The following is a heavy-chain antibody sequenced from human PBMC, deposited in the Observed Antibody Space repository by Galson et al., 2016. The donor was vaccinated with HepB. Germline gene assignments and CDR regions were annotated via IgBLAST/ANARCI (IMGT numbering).Heavy chain of an antibody. Sequence: PALVKPTQTLTLTCTFSGFSLSTSGMCVSWIRQPPGKALEWLALIDWDDDKYYSPSLKTRLTISKDTSKDQVVLTMTNMDPVDTAMYYCARIQGVTTGDAFDIWGQGTMVTVSS. J-gene: IGHJ3*02. CDR3: ARIQGVTTGDAFDI. V-gene: IGHV2-70*01. CDR1: GFSLSTSGMC. CDR2: IDWDDDK. D-gene: IGHD4-17*01.